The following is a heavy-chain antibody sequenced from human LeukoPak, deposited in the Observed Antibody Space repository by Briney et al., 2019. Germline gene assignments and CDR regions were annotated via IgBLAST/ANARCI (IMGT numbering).Heavy chain of an antibody. J-gene: IGHJ4*02. CDR1: RYTFTSYY. CDR3: ARAPYYGSGTDTFHY. D-gene: IGHD3-10*01. CDR2: INPSGGST. Sequence: ASVKVSCKASRYTFTSYYMHWVRQAPGQGLEWMGIINPSGGSTSYAQKFQGRVTMTRDTSTSTVYMELSSLRSEDTAVYYCARAPYYGSGTDTFHYWGQGTLVTVSS. V-gene: IGHV1-46*01.